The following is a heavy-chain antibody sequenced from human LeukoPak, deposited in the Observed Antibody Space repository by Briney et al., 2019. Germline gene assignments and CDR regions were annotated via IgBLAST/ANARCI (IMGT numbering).Heavy chain of an antibody. Sequence: PGGSLRLSCAASGFTFDDYTMHWVRQAPGKGLEWVSLISWDGGSTYYADSVKGRFTISRDNAKNSLYLQMNSLRAEDTALYYCARLAYCGGDCYMDSGVDYWGQGTLVTVSS. CDR3: ARLAYCGGDCYMDSGVDY. CDR1: GFTFDDYT. CDR2: ISWDGGST. J-gene: IGHJ4*02. V-gene: IGHV3-43*01. D-gene: IGHD2-21*02.